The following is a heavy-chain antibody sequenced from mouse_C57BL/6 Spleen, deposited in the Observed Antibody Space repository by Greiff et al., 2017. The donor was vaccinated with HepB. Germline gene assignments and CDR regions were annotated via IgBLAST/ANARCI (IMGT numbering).Heavy chain of an antibody. CDR2: ISYDGSN. Sequence: VQLKESGPGLVKPSQSLSLTCSVTGYSITSGYYWNWIRQFPGNKLEWMGYISYDGSNNYNPSLKNRISITRDTSKNQFFLKLNSVTTEDTATYYCARGEGYYGNYWFAYWGQGTLVTVSA. V-gene: IGHV3-6*01. J-gene: IGHJ3*01. CDR3: ARGEGYYGNYWFAY. D-gene: IGHD2-1*01. CDR1: GYSITSGYY.